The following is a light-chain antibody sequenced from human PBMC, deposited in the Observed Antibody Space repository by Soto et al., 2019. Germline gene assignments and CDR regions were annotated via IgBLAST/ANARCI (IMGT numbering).Light chain of an antibody. CDR1: TGDIGNYNF. V-gene: IGLV2-8*02. CDR2: EVN. Sequence: QSALTQPPSASRSPGQSVAISCTGTTGDIGNYNFVSWYQQHPGKAPKLLIFEVNKRPSGVPDRFSGSKSGNTASLTVSGLHAEDEADYYCSSHGGNSPYVFGTGTKVTVL. J-gene: IGLJ1*01. CDR3: SSHGGNSPYV.